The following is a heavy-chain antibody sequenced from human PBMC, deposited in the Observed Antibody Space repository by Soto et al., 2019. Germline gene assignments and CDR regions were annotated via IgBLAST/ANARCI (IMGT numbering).Heavy chain of an antibody. CDR3: ARPRYDGSGTPFDH. CDR1: GFTFSSYW. J-gene: IGHJ4*02. Sequence: EVQLVESGGGLVQPGGSLRLSCAASGFTFSSYWMHWVRQAPGKGLVWVSGINGDGKTATYEDSVKGRFIISRDNAKNILYLQMNSLTAEDTAVYYCARPRYDGSGTPFDHWGQGSLVTVSS. D-gene: IGHD3-22*01. CDR2: INGDGKTA. V-gene: IGHV3-74*01.